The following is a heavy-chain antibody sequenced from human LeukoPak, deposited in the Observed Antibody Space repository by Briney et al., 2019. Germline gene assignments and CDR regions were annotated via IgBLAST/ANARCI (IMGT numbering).Heavy chain of an antibody. D-gene: IGHD2/OR15-2a*01. CDR1: GGSISNYY. Sequence: SETLSLTCTVSGGSISNYYWGWIRQPPGKGLEWIGSIYYSGSTNYNPPLKSRITISGDTSKNQFSLKLSSVTAADTAVYYCARELKVGNTGYYFDYWGQGTLVTVSS. J-gene: IGHJ4*02. CDR2: IYYSGST. CDR3: ARELKVGNTGYYFDY. V-gene: IGHV4-59*01.